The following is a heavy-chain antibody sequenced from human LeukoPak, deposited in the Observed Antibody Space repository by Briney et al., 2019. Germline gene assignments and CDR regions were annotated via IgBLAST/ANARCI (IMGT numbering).Heavy chain of an antibody. CDR2: INHSGST. D-gene: IGHD1-26*01. V-gene: IGHV4-34*01. CDR1: GGSFSGYY. Sequence: SETLSLTCAVYGGSFSGYYWSWIRQPPGKGLEWIGEINHSGSTNYNPSLKSRVTISVDTSKNQFSLKLSSVTAADTAVYYCARAGIVSWFGPWGQGTLVTVSS. J-gene: IGHJ5*02. CDR3: ARAGIVSWFGP.